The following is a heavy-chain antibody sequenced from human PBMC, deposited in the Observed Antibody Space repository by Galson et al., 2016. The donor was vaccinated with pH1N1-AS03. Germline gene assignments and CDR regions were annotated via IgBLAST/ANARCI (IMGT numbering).Heavy chain of an antibody. J-gene: IGHJ6*03. CDR1: GGALTSYG. CDR2: ILPMFGST. D-gene: IGHD5-18*01. Sequence: SEKVSCKVSGGALTSYGINWVRQAPGQGLEWMGRILPMFGSTHYAQGFEGRVTLTADNSTGTACLDLSSLRSEDTAVYYCARDRDTSMITLDYYYYYMDVWGRGTTVTVAS. CDR3: ARDRDTSMITLDYYYYYMDV. V-gene: IGHV1-69*06.